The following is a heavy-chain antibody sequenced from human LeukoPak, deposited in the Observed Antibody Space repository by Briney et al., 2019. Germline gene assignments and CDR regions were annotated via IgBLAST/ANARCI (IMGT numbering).Heavy chain of an antibody. Sequence: RPSETLSLTCTVSGASIARNQYYWGWIRQSPGKGLEWIGSLYYDGTTFYNPSFKSRVTISVDTSKNQFSLKLSSVTAADTAVYYCARRRIAAPYYFDYWGQGTLVTVSS. CDR1: GASIARNQYY. CDR2: LYYDGTT. V-gene: IGHV4-39*01. D-gene: IGHD6-6*01. CDR3: ARRRIAAPYYFDY. J-gene: IGHJ4*02.